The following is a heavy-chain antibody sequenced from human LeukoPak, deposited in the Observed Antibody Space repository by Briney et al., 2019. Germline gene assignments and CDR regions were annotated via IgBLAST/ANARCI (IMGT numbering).Heavy chain of an antibody. D-gene: IGHD4-17*01. V-gene: IGHV3-74*01. Sequence: GRSLRLSCAASGFTFDDYAMHWVRQAPGKGLVWVSRFNSDGRSAYYADSVKGRFTISRDNAKNTLYLQMNSLRAEDTAVYYCARGRYYLDSWGQGTLVTVSS. J-gene: IGHJ4*02. CDR3: ARGRYYLDS. CDR1: GFTFDDYA. CDR2: FNSDGRSA.